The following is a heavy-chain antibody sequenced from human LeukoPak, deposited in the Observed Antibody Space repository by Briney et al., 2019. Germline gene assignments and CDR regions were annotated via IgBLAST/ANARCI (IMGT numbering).Heavy chain of an antibody. CDR2: INPKSGDT. D-gene: IGHD3-9*01. CDR3: ARDPRRETGPYNWFDP. Sequence: ASVRVSCKASGYTFTDSYIHWVRQAPGQGLEFMGWINPKSGDTNYAQKFQGRVTMTRDTSTSTAYMELRSLRSDDTAVYYCARDPRRETGPYNWFDPWGQGTLVTVSS. J-gene: IGHJ5*02. CDR1: GYTFTDSY. V-gene: IGHV1-2*02.